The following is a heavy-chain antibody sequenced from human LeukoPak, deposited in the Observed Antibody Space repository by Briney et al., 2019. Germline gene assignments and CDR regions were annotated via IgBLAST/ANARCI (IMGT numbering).Heavy chain of an antibody. J-gene: IGHJ6*03. D-gene: IGHD5-12*01. CDR2: IYTSGST. V-gene: IGHV4-4*07. CDR1: GGSISSYY. Sequence: SETLSLTCTVSGGSISSYYWSWIRQPAGKGLEWIGRIYTSGSTNCNPSLKSRVTMSVDTSKNQFSLKLSSVTAADTAVYYCAREAATSPYYYYYYYMDVWGKGTTVTVSS. CDR3: AREAATSPYYYYYYYMDV.